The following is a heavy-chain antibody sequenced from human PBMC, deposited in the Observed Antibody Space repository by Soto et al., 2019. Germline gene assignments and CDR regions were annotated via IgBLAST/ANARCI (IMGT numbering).Heavy chain of an antibody. J-gene: IGHJ6*02. V-gene: IGHV1-8*01. CDR2: MNPNSGNT. Sequence: QAQLVQSGAEVKKPGASVKVSCKASGYTFTSYDINWVRQATGQGLEWMGWMNPNSGNTGYAQKFQGRVTMTRNTSISTAYMELSSLRSEDTAVYYCATVGRWLSWRVGYYYGMDVWGQGTTVTVSS. CDR1: GYTFTSYD. D-gene: IGHD3-10*01. CDR3: ATVGRWLSWRVGYYYGMDV.